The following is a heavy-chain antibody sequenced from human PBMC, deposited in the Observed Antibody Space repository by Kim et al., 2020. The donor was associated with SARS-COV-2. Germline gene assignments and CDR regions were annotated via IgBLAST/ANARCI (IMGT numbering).Heavy chain of an antibody. D-gene: IGHD3-16*01. J-gene: IGHJ4*02. Sequence: GGSLRLSCAASGFTFSSNYMSWVRQAPGTGLEWVSVIFSAGNAFYADSVKGRFSVSRDNSKNTMYLEMSSLRVEDTAVYYCARARRGGLATYFFDYWGQGTLVTVSS. CDR2: IFSAGNA. V-gene: IGHV3-66*02. CDR3: ARARRGGLATYFFDY. CDR1: GFTFSSNY.